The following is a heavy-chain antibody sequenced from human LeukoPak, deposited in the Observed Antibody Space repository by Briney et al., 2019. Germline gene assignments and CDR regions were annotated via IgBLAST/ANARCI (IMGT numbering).Heavy chain of an antibody. CDR3: ARSPVSD. Sequence: PGGSLRLSCAASGFTFSTYAMHWVRQAPGKGLEWVAVISYDGSNKYYVDSVKGRFTISRDNSENTLYLQMNSLRAEDTALYHCARSPVSDWDQGTLVTVSS. CDR1: GFTFSTYA. V-gene: IGHV3-30-3*01. J-gene: IGHJ4*02. CDR2: ISYDGSNK.